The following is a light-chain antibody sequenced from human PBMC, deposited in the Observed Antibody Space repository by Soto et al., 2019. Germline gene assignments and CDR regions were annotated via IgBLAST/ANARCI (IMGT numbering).Light chain of an antibody. J-gene: IGKJ1*01. CDR3: YQDNNWPT. Sequence: IVMTQSPDTLSVSPGERATLSCRTSQTVKSNLAWYQQKPGQPPRLLIYGASTRATTTPGRFSGSGSGKESTLTISSLQSEDFAVYFCYQDNNWPTFGQGTKVEIK. CDR1: QTVKSN. V-gene: IGKV3D-15*01. CDR2: GAS.